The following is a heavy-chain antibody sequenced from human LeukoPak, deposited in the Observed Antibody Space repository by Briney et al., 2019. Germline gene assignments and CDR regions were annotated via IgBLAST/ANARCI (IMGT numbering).Heavy chain of an antibody. J-gene: IGHJ4*02. CDR1: GFSFTGYY. Sequence: ASVKVSCKASGFSFTGYYIHWVRQAPRQGLEWIGWIHPNGGDTNYAQKFQGRVAMSGDTSISTAYMELTRLRSDDTAVYYCARDSGYTNTLFDYWGQGSLVTVPS. CDR2: IHPNGGDT. V-gene: IGHV1-2*02. D-gene: IGHD5-12*01. CDR3: ARDSGYTNTLFDY.